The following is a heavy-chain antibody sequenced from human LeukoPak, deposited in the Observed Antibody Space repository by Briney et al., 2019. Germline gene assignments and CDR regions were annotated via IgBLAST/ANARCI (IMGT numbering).Heavy chain of an antibody. J-gene: IGHJ4*02. Sequence: ASVKVSCKASGYTFTGYYMHWVRQAPGQGLEWMGRINPNSGGTNYAQKFQGRVTMTRDTSISTAYMELSRLRSDDTAVYYCARSKPDYYDSSGYVGTFDYWGQGTLVTVSP. D-gene: IGHD3-22*01. CDR1: GYTFTGYY. CDR2: INPNSGGT. V-gene: IGHV1-2*06. CDR3: ARSKPDYYDSSGYVGTFDY.